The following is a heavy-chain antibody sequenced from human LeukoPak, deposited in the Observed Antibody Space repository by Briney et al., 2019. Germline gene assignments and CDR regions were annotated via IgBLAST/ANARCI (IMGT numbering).Heavy chain of an antibody. D-gene: IGHD3-10*01. CDR3: AKDPGNYYGSGSYWNDY. CDR1: GFTFSSYA. CDR2: ISAGGGST. Sequence: PGGSLRLSCAASGFTFSSYAMSWVRQAPGKGLEWVSSISAGGGSTYYADSVKGRFTISRDNSKNTLYLQMNSLRAEDTAVYYCAKDPGNYYGSGSYWNDYWGQGTLVTVSS. V-gene: IGHV3-23*01. J-gene: IGHJ4*02.